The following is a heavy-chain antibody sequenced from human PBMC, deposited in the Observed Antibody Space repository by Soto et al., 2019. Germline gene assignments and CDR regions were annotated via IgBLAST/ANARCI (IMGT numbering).Heavy chain of an antibody. D-gene: IGHD3-22*01. CDR3: AKSGYDSSGRLLRYFQH. Sequence: SVKVSCKASGGTFSSYTISWVRQEPEQGLEWIGRIVPIHGISNYAQKFQGRVTITADRSTTTAYMELSGLRSQDTAVYYCAKSGYDSSGRLLRYFQHWGQGTLVTVSS. CDR2: IVPIHGIS. V-gene: IGHV1-69*02. CDR1: GGTFSSYT. J-gene: IGHJ1*01.